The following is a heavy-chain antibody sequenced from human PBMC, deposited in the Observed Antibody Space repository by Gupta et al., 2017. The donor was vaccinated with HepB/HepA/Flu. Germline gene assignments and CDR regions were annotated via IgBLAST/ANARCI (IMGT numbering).Heavy chain of an antibody. CDR3: ANQYYDY. CDR2: ISGSGGTT. D-gene: IGHD2/OR15-2a*01. J-gene: IGHJ4*02. V-gene: IGHV3-23*01. CDR1: GFTFSNYA. Sequence: EVQLLESGGGLVQPGGSLRLSCAASGFTFSNYAMSWVRQAPGKGLEWVSTISGSGGTTYYADSLKGRFTSARDNSKSTLLLQMNSLRAEDTAGYDCANQYYDYWGQGTLVTVSS.